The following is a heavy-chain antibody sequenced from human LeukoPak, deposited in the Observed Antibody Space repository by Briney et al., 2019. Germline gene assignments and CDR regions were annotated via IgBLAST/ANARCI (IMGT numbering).Heavy chain of an antibody. CDR2: IKQDGSEK. CDR3: VRYRDGEYDF. CDR1: GFTFSSYE. J-gene: IGHJ4*02. Sequence: GGSLRLSCAASGFTFSSYEMNWVRQAPGKGLEWVANIKQDGSEKYYVDSVKGGFTISRDNTKSSMYLEMNSLRAEDTAVYYCVRYRDGEYDFWGQGTLVTVSS. V-gene: IGHV3-7*01. D-gene: IGHD4-17*01.